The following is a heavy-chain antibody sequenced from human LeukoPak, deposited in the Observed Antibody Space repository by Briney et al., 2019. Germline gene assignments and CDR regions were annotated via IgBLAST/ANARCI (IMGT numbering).Heavy chain of an antibody. V-gene: IGHV4-59*01. Sequence: SETLSLTCTVSGGSISSYYWNWIRQPPGKGLEWIGYIHYSGSTNYNPSLKSRVTISVDTSKNQFSLKLSSVTAADTAVYYCASSGGDSPFDIWGQGTMVTVPS. CDR1: GGSISSYY. J-gene: IGHJ3*02. CDR2: IHYSGST. D-gene: IGHD2-21*02. CDR3: ASSGGDSPFDI.